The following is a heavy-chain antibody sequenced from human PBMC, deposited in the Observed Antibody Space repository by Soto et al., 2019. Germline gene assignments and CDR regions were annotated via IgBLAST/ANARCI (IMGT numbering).Heavy chain of an antibody. CDR3: ARDQYYDILTGYYYYYYYGMDV. V-gene: IGHV1-18*01. J-gene: IGHJ6*02. D-gene: IGHD3-9*01. Sequence: ASVKVSCKASGYTFTSYGISWVRQAPGQGLEWMGWISAYNGNTNYAQKLQGRVTMTTDTSTSTAYMELRSLRSDDTAVYYCARDQYYDILTGYYYYYYYGMDVWGQGTTVTVSS. CDR1: GYTFTSYG. CDR2: ISAYNGNT.